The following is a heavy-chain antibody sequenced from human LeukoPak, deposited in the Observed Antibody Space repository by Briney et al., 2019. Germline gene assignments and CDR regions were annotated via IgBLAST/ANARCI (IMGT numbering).Heavy chain of an antibody. CDR3: ARVGWIAAEI. CDR1: GGSISSYY. V-gene: IGHV4-59*01. J-gene: IGHJ3*02. CDR2: IYYSGST. Sequence: SETLSLTCTVSGGSISSYYWSWIRQPPGKGLEWIGYIYYSGSTNYNPSLKSRVTISVDTSKNQFSLKLSSVTAADTAVYYCARVGWIAAEIWGQGTMVTVSS. D-gene: IGHD6-13*01.